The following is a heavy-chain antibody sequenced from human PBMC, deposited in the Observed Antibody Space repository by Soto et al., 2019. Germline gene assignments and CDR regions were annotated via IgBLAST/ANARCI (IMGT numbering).Heavy chain of an antibody. V-gene: IGHV3-21*01. J-gene: IGHJ4*02. Sequence: GGSLKLSCAASGFTFSSYSMNWVRQAPGKGLEWVSSISSSSSYIYYADSVKGRFTISRDNAKNSLYLQMNSLRAEDTAVYYCARGAGRSSGFVDYWGQGTLVTVSS. D-gene: IGHD6-19*01. CDR3: ARGAGRSSGFVDY. CDR2: ISSSSSYI. CDR1: GFTFSSYS.